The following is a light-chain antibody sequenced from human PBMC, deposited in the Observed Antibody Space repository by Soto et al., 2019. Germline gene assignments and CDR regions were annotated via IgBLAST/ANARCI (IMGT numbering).Light chain of an antibody. CDR3: QQRSNWIFT. CDR1: QSVGNY. V-gene: IGKV3-11*01. J-gene: IGKJ3*01. CDR2: DAT. Sequence: EVVLTQSPATLSLSPGEGATLFCRASQSVGNYLAWYQQRPGQAPRLLIYDATSSATGIPARFSGSGSGTDFTLTITSLEPEDFAVYYCQQRSNWIFTFGPGTIVDIK.